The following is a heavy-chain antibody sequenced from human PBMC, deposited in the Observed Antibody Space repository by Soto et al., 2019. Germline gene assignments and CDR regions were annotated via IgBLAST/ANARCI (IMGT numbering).Heavy chain of an antibody. CDR1: VFNFISNY. J-gene: IGHJ4*02. V-gene: IGHV3-53*01. CDR3: AREVGYYDSLYYFDF. CDR2: IYSGGST. Sequence: VPLRLSCAASVFNFISNYMSWIRQAAGKGLEWVSVIYSGGSTYYADSVKGRFTISRDNSKNSLYLQMNSLRAEDTAVYYCAREVGYYDSLYYFDFWGQGTLVTVSS. D-gene: IGHD3-22*01.